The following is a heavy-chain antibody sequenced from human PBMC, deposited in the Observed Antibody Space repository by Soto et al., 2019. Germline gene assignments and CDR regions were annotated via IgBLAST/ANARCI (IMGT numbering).Heavy chain of an antibody. CDR2: IIPVFGTK. Sequence: ASVKVSCKAPGGTYKNNGISWVRQAPGQGLEWMGGIIPVFGTKNYAQKFQGRLTITADDFTSTVYMELSRLRYEDTAVYYCAREYGVAVATILYYFDYWGPGTLVTVSS. V-gene: IGHV1-69*13. D-gene: IGHD5-12*01. J-gene: IGHJ4*02. CDR3: AREYGVAVATILYYFDY. CDR1: GGTYKNNG.